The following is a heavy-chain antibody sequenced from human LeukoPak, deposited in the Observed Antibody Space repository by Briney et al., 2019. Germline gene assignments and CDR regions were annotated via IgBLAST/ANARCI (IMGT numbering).Heavy chain of an antibody. CDR1: GYTFTIYG. CDR2: IGAYNGNT. CDR3: ARRYGSGSQSNWFDP. J-gene: IGHJ5*02. Sequence: ASVKVSCKVSGYTFTIYGVSLGRQAPGQGREGRGWIGAYNGNTNYAQKLQGRVTMTPDTSTSTAYMELRSLRYDDTAVYYCARRYGSGSQSNWFDPWRQGTLVPVSS. D-gene: IGHD3-10*01. V-gene: IGHV1-18*01.